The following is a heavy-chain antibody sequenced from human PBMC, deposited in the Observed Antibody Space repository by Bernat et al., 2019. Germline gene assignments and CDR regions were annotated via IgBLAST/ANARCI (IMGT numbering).Heavy chain of an antibody. CDR3: ITQIGSEVRSGN. CDR2: IRSKPNNYAT. V-gene: IGHV3-73*01. J-gene: IGHJ1*01. D-gene: IGHD3-3*01. Sequence: VHLVESGGGVVQPGGSLKLSCAASGFTFSGSAMHWVRQASGKGLEWVGRIRSKPNNYATSYAASVKGRFTISRDDSKSTVYLQMNSLQTEDTAVYYCITQIGSEVRSGNWGQGTLVTVSS. CDR1: GFTFSGSA.